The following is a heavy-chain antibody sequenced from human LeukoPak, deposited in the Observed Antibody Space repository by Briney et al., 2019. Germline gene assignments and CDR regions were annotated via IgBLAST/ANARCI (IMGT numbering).Heavy chain of an antibody. CDR3: AKESGSFYFDY. V-gene: IGHV3-53*01. Sequence: GGSLRLSCAASGFNVSINYMNWVRQVPGKGLEWVSVIFSGGSTHYADSVKGQFTISRDKSRNTLYLQMNNLRAEDTAVYYCAKESGSFYFDYWGQGTLVTVSS. D-gene: IGHD1-26*01. CDR2: IFSGGST. CDR1: GFNVSINY. J-gene: IGHJ4*02.